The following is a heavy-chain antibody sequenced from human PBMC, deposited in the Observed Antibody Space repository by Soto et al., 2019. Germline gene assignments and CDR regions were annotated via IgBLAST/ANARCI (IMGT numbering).Heavy chain of an antibody. Sequence: SVKVSCKASGGNFASYAIFWVRQAPGQGLEWMGGIIPIFGTATYAQRFQDRVTIKADKSTNTAYLQMNSLKTEDTAVYYCTRELARPFYDFWSGYYYYYYGMDVWGQGTTVTVSS. CDR3: TRELARPFYDFWSGYYYYYYGMDV. CDR1: GGNFASYA. D-gene: IGHD3-3*01. J-gene: IGHJ6*02. V-gene: IGHV1-69*06. CDR2: IIPIFGTA.